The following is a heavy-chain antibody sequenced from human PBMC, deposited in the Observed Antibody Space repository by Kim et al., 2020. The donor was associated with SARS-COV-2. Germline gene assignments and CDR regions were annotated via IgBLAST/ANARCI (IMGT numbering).Heavy chain of an antibody. Sequence: GESLKISCKGSGYSFTSYWISWVRQMPGKGLEWMGRIDPSDSYTNYSPSFQGHVTISADKSISTAYLQWSSLKASDTAMYYCARGEWELRTEDYWGQGTLVTVSS. CDR1: GYSFTSYW. J-gene: IGHJ4*02. D-gene: IGHD1-26*01. CDR2: IDPSDSYT. V-gene: IGHV5-10-1*01. CDR3: ARGEWELRTEDY.